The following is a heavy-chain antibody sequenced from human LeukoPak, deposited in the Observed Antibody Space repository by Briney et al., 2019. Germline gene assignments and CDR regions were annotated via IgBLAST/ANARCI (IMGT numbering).Heavy chain of an antibody. Sequence: GASVKVSCKGSGGTFSSYSISWVRQAPGQGREWMGGIIPAFGTAHYAQKFQGRVTFTTDESTTTAYMELRSLRSEDTAVYYCASEGNYDSSGYSRYNYYYMDVWGKGTTVTVSS. D-gene: IGHD3-22*01. J-gene: IGHJ6*03. CDR1: GGTFSSYS. V-gene: IGHV1-69*05. CDR2: IIPAFGTA. CDR3: ASEGNYDSSGYSRYNYYYMDV.